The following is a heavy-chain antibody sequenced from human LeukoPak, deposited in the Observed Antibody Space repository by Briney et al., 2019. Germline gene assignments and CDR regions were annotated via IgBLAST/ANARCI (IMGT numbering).Heavy chain of an antibody. CDR1: GATFSSYA. D-gene: IGHD4-17*01. Sequence: SVKLSCSAAGATFSSYAISWVRQAPGPGLEWMGRIIPILGIANYAQTFQGRVAITADKSTRTAYIDLSRQRSEDTAVYCCAMDYYGDFLRPLDYWGQGALVTVSS. CDR3: AMDYYGDFLRPLDY. J-gene: IGHJ4*02. CDR2: IIPILGIA. V-gene: IGHV1-69*04.